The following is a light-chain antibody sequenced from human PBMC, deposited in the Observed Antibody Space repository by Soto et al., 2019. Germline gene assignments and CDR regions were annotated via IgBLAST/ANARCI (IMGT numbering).Light chain of an antibody. CDR3: QKYNSYLWT. V-gene: IGKV1-5*01. CDR2: DAS. J-gene: IGKJ1*01. Sequence: DIQMTQSPSTRSASVGDRITITCRASQSISSWLAWYQQKPGKAPKLLIYDASSLESGVPSRFSGSGSGTEFTLTISSLQPDDFATYYCQKYNSYLWTFGQGTKVDIK. CDR1: QSISSW.